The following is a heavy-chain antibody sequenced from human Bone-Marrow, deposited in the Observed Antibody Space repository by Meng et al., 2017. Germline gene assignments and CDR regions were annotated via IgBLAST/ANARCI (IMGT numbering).Heavy chain of an antibody. V-gene: IGHV3-7*01. D-gene: IGHD6-13*01. CDR2: IKQDGSEK. J-gene: IGHJ6*02. Sequence: GGSLRLSCAASGFTFSSYWMHWVRQAPGKGLEWVANIKQDGSEKYYVDSVKGRFTISRDNAKNSLYLQMNSLRAEDTAVYYCARDRDSSSWASYYYYGMDVWGQGTTVTVSS. CDR3: ARDRDSSSWASYYYYGMDV. CDR1: GFTFSSYW.